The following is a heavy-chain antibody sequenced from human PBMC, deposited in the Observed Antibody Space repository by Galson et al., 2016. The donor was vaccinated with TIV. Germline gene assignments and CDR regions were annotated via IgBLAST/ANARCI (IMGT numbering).Heavy chain of an antibody. V-gene: IGHV3-11*05. J-gene: IGHJ5*02. CDR1: GFTFSDYY. CDR3: ARGSLDP. Sequence: SLRLSCAVSGFTFSDYYMVWVRQAPGKGLQWVSYISSTGFLTNYADSVKGRFTVSRDNAKDSVFLQMNSLTAEDTAVYYYARGSLDPWGQGTLVTVSS. CDR2: ISSTGFLT.